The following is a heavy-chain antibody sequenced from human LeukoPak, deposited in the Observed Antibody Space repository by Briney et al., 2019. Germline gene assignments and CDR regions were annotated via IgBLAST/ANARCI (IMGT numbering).Heavy chain of an antibody. CDR3: AKDFRGYNYGYCFDY. V-gene: IGHV3-30-3*01. CDR1: GFTFSSYA. D-gene: IGHD5-18*01. CDR2: ISYDGSNK. Sequence: GRSLRLSCAASGFTFSSYAMHWVRQAPGKGLEWVAVISYDGSNKYYADSVKGRFTISRDNSKNTLYLQMNSLRAEDTAVYYCAKDFRGYNYGYCFDYWGQGTLVTVSS. J-gene: IGHJ4*02.